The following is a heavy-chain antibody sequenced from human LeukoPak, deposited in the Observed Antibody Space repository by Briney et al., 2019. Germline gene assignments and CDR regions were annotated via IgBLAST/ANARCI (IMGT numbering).Heavy chain of an antibody. J-gene: IGHJ4*02. CDR3: ARVERGGVLVV. CDR1: GYTFTNYA. CDR2: VIPILGTP. D-gene: IGHD3-16*01. Sequence: SVKVSCKASGYTFTNYAMNWVRQAPGQGLEWMGGVIPILGTPNYAQKFQGRVTISADKSKTTVSIDLRSLRSDDTAVYYCARVERGGVLVVWGPGTLVIVSS. V-gene: IGHV1-69*10.